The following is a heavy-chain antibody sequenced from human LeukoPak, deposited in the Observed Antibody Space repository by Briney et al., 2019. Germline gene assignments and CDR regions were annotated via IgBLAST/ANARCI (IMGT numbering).Heavy chain of an antibody. CDR1: GYSFTSYW. Sequence: GESLKISCKGSGYSFTSYWIGWVRQMPGKGLEWMGIIYPGDSDTRYSPSFQGQVTISADTSISTAYLQWSSLKASDTAMYYCARGVYCSSTSCPFDYWGQGTLVTVSS. V-gene: IGHV5-51*01. D-gene: IGHD2-2*01. CDR3: ARGVYCSSTSCPFDY. CDR2: IYPGDSDT. J-gene: IGHJ4*02.